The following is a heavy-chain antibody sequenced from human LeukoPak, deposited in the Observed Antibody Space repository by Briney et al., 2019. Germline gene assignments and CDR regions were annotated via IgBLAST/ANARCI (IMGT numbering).Heavy chain of an antibody. D-gene: IGHD4-11*01. CDR2: INPNSGGT. Sequence: ASVKVSCEASGYTFTGYYMHCVRQAPGQGLEWVGWINPNSGGTNYAQKFQGRVPMTRDTSISTAYLELSRLRSDDTAVYYCAREYSNYEGGFDPWGQGTLVTVSS. V-gene: IGHV1-2*02. CDR1: GYTFTGYY. CDR3: AREYSNYEGGFDP. J-gene: IGHJ5*02.